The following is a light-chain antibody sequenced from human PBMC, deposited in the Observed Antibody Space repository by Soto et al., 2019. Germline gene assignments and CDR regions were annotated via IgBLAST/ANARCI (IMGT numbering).Light chain of an antibody. J-gene: IGLJ2*01. CDR1: SSDIGNYNY. Sequence: QSALTQPASVSGSPGQSIAISCTGSSSDIGNYNYVSWYQQHPGKVPKLMIYDVSDRPSGVSDRFSGSKSGNTASLTISGLQADDEADYYCTSYTTSSTVVFGGGTKVTVL. CDR3: TSYTTSSTVV. V-gene: IGLV2-14*03. CDR2: DVS.